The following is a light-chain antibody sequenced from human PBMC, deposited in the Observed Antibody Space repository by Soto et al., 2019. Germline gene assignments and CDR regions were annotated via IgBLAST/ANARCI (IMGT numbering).Light chain of an antibody. Sequence: DIRRTPSPSTLSASVGDRVPVTCRASQGIGTYLVWYQQKSGKAPTVLIYASSTLQTGVPSRFSGSGSGTDFSLTISSLHPEDVATYYCQQVDSYPRPVGQGGKAAIK. CDR2: ASS. CDR3: QQVDSYPRP. V-gene: IGKV1-9*01. J-gene: IGKJ1*01. CDR1: QGIGTY.